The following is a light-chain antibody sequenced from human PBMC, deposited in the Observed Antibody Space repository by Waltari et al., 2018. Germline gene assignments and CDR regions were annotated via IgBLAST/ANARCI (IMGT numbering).Light chain of an antibody. CDR2: DVN. J-gene: IGLJ3*02. V-gene: IGLV2-14*03. CDR3: SSYTSSSTLV. CDR1: SSDGGGYNY. Sequence: QSALTQPASVSGSPGQSITISCTGTSSDGGGYNYVSWYQQYPGKAPKLMIYDVNKRPSGVSNRFSGSKSGNTASLTISGLQAEDEADYYCSSYTSSSTLVFGGGTKLTVL.